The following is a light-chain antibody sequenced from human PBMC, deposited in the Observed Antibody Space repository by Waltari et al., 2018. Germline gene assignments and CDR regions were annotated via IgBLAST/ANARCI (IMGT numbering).Light chain of an antibody. CDR1: QSVSSN. CDR3: QQYNNWPRT. CDR2: GAS. Sequence: EIVMTQTPATLSVYQGERATLSCRASQSVSSNLAWYQQKPGQAPRLLIYGASTRATGIPARFSGSGSGTEFTLTISSMQSEDFAVYYCQQYNNWPRTFGQGTKVEIK. V-gene: IGKV3-15*01. J-gene: IGKJ1*01.